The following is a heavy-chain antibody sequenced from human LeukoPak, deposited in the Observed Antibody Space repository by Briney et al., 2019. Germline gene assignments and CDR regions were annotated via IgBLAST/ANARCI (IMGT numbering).Heavy chain of an antibody. CDR1: GGSFSIYY. Sequence: SETLSLTCTVSGGSFSIYYWSWLRQPAGKGLEYIGRIYTSGSTYYNPSLKSRVTMSVDTSKSQFSLKLSSVTAAHTAVYYCARYRYCSGGSCYSGFDYWGQGTLVTVSS. V-gene: IGHV4-4*07. D-gene: IGHD2-15*01. CDR3: ARYRYCSGGSCYSGFDY. CDR2: IYTSGST. J-gene: IGHJ4*02.